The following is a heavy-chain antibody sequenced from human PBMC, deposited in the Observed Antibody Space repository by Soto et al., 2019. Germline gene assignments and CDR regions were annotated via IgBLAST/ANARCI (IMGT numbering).Heavy chain of an antibody. V-gene: IGHV3-30*03. D-gene: IGHD1-1*01. CDR2: ISYDGSDK. J-gene: IGHJ6*02. Sequence: VGSLRLSGAASGFTFSSYAMHWFRQAPGKGLEWVAVISYDGSDKYYADSVKGRFTISRDNSKNSLYLQMNSLRDEDTAVYYCARRGTTGTTARYHDMDVCGQGTTVTVAS. CDR3: ARRGTTGTTARYHDMDV. CDR1: GFTFSSYA.